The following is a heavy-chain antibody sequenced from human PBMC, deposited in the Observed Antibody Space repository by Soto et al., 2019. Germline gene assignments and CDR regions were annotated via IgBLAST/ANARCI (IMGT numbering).Heavy chain of an antibody. CDR2: ISASGSTT. J-gene: IGHJ4*02. CDR3: AKDRKSGSGWYWDS. V-gene: IGHV3-23*01. D-gene: IGHD6-19*01. CDR1: GFTFSSYA. Sequence: VQLLESGGGLVQPGGSLRLSCAASGFTFSSYAMSWVRQAPGKGLEWVSAISASGSTTYYSDSVKGRFTISRDNSKNILYLQMNSLRAEDTAVYYCAKDRKSGSGWYWDSWGQGTLVTVSS.